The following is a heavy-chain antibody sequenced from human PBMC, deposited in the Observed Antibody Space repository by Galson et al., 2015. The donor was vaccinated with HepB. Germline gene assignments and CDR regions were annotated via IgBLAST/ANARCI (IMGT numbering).Heavy chain of an antibody. D-gene: IGHD1-26*01. CDR1: GFTFSSYW. Sequence: SLRLSCAASGFTFSSYWMHWVRQAPGKGLVWISRINHDGTNTVYAESVKGRFTMSRDNAKNTVYLQMNNLRAEDSAVYYCARPEVGATDHWGQGTLVTVSS. CDR2: INHDGTNT. CDR3: ARPEVGATDH. J-gene: IGHJ4*02. V-gene: IGHV3-74*01.